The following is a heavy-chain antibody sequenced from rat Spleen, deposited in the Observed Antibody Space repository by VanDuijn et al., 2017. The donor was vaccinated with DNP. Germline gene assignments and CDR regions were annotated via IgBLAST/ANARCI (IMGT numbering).Heavy chain of an antibody. CDR1: EFTFSDYY. J-gene: IGHJ2*01. V-gene: IGHV5-25*01. Sequence: EVLLVESDGGLVQPGRSLKLSCAVSEFTFSDYYMAWVRQAPGKGLEWVASITNTGGSIYYPDSVKGRFTISRDNAKSSLSLQMDSLRSEDTATYYCAKHDGTEGIDFDYWGQGVMVTVSS. CDR3: AKHDGTEGIDFDY. D-gene: IGHD1-11*01. CDR2: ITNTGGSI.